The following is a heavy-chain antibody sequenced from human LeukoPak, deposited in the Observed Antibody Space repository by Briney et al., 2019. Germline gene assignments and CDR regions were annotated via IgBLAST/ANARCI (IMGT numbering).Heavy chain of an antibody. Sequence: PSETLSLTCTVSGGSISSSSYYWGWIRQPSGKGLEWIGSIYYSGSTYYNPSLKSRVTISVDTSKSQFSLKLSSVTAADTAVYYCARQRGIAVAGYFDYWGQGTLVTVSS. CDR3: ARQRGIAVAGYFDY. V-gene: IGHV4-39*01. CDR1: GGSISSSSYY. D-gene: IGHD6-19*01. CDR2: IYYSGST. J-gene: IGHJ4*02.